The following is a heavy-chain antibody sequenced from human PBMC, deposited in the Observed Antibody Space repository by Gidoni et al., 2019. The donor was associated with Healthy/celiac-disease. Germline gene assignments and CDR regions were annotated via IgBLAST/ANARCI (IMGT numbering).Heavy chain of an antibody. CDR3: ASGWSRGLAGSEPFDY. V-gene: IGHV3-30-3*01. Sequence: QVQLVESGGGVVQPGRSLRLSCAASGFTFSSYAMHWVRQAPGKGLEWVAVISDDGSNKYYADSVKGRFTISRDNSKNTLYLQMNSLRAEDTAVYYCASGWSRGLAGSEPFDYWGQGTLVTVSS. J-gene: IGHJ4*02. D-gene: IGHD1-20*01. CDR2: ISDDGSNK. CDR1: GFTFSSYA.